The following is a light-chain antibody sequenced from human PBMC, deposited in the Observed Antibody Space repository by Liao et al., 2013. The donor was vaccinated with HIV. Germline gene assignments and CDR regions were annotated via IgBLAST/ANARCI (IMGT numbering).Light chain of an antibody. CDR2: HGI. CDR3: QVWDRGSAHPTV. V-gene: IGLV3-21*04. J-gene: IGLJ1*01. CDR1: NIGSQD. Sequence: SYVLTQPPSVSVAPGKSATVTCGGDNIGSQDVHWYQQKPGQAPVLVIFHGIDRPSGISDRFSGSTSENTATLTISRAEAGDEADYYCQVWDRGSAHPTVFGPGTKVTVL.